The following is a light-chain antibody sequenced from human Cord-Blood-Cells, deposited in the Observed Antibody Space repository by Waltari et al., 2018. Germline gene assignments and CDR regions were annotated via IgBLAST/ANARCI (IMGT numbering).Light chain of an antibody. J-gene: IGKJ4*01. V-gene: IGKV1-33*01. CDR2: DAY. CDR1: QDISNY. CDR3: QQYDNLT. Sequence: DIQMTQSPSSLSASVGDRVTITCQASQDISNYLNWYQQKPGKAPKLLVYDAYNLETGVPSSFSGSGSESDVTFTIRSLQPEDIATYYCQQYDNLTFGGGTKVEIK.